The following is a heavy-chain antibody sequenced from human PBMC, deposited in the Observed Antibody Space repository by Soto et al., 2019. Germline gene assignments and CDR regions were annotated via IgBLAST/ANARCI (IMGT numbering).Heavy chain of an antibody. V-gene: IGHV4-4*02. CDR3: ARAQISSCWDYYYYYMDV. Sequence: PSETLSLTCAVSSGSISSSNWWSWVRQPPGKGLEWIGEIYHSGSTNYNPSLKSRVTISVDKSKNQFSLKLSSVTAADTAVYYCARAQISSCWDYYYYYMDVWGKGTTVTVSS. J-gene: IGHJ6*03. D-gene: IGHD6-19*01. CDR2: IYHSGST. CDR1: SGSISSSNW.